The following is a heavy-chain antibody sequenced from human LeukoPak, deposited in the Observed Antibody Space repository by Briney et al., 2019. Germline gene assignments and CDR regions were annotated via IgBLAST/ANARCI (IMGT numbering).Heavy chain of an antibody. CDR1: GGTFSSYA. D-gene: IGHD1-7*01. J-gene: IGHJ4*02. CDR3: AALYNWNYGVANFDY. Sequence: SVKVSCKASGGTFSSYAISWVRQAPGQGLEWMGGIIPIFGTANYAQKFQGRVTITTDESTSTAYMELSSLRPEDTAVYYCAALYNWNYGVANFDYWGQGTLVTVSS. CDR2: IIPIFGTA. V-gene: IGHV1-69*05.